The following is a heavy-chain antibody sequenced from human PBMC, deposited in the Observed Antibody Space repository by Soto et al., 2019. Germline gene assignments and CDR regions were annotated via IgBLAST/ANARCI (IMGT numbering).Heavy chain of an antibody. D-gene: IGHD4-17*01. CDR3: ARERKNYGDYRVYAFDI. CDR2: ISAYNGNT. Sequence: ASVKVSCKASGYTFTSYGISWVRQAPGQGLEWMGWISAYNGNTNYAQKLQGRVTMTTDTSTSTAYMELRSLRSDDTTVYYCARERKNYGDYRVYAFDIWGQGTMVTVSS. CDR1: GYTFTSYG. V-gene: IGHV1-18*01. J-gene: IGHJ3*02.